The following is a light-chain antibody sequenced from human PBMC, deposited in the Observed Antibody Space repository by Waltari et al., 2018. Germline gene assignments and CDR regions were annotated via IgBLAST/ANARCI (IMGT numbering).Light chain of an antibody. J-gene: IGKJ5*01. V-gene: IGKV1-39*01. CDR2: AAS. CDR3: QQSYS. Sequence: DIQMTQSPSSLSGSIGDRVTITCRASQSSSDYLNWYQQKPGKAPKLLIYAASTLQSGVPSRFSGSGSGTDFALTISSLQPEDFATYYCQQSYSFGQGTRLEIK. CDR1: QSSSDY.